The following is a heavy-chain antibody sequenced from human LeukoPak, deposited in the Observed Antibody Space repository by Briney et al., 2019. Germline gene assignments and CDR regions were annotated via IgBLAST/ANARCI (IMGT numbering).Heavy chain of an antibody. CDR2: INPSGGST. CDR3: ATGEQWLVAWNY. J-gene: IGHJ4*02. Sequence: ASVKVSCKASGYTFTSYYMHWVRQAPGQGLEWMGIINPSGGSTSYAQKFQGRVTMTEDTSTDTAYMELSSLRSEDTAVYYCATGEQWLVAWNYWGQGTLVTVSS. D-gene: IGHD6-19*01. CDR1: GYTFTSYY. V-gene: IGHV1-46*01.